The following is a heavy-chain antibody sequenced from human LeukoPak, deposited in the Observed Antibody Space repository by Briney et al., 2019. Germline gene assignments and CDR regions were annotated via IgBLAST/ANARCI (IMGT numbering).Heavy chain of an antibody. J-gene: IGHJ5*02. Sequence: GGSLRLSCAASGFTFSSYSMNWVRQAPGKGLEGVSSISSSSSYIYYADSVKGRFTISKDNAKNSLYLQMNRLRAEDTAVYYCARDFNGYDSNWFDTWGQGTLVTVSS. V-gene: IGHV3-21*01. CDR1: GFTFSSYS. CDR2: ISSSSSYI. CDR3: ARDFNGYDSNWFDT. D-gene: IGHD5-12*01.